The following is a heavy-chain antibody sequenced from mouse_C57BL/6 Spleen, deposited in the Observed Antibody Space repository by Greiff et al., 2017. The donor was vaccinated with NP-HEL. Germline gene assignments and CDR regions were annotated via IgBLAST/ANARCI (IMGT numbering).Heavy chain of an antibody. CDR1: GYTFTDYY. Sequence: VQLQQSGPVLVKPGASVKMSCKASGYTFTDYYMNWVKQSHGKSLEWIGVINPYNGGTSYNQKFKGKATLTVDKSSSTAYMELNSLTSEDSAVYYCARGYYGSDYWGQGTTLTVSS. CDR3: ARGYYGSDY. J-gene: IGHJ2*01. V-gene: IGHV1-19*01. D-gene: IGHD1-1*01. CDR2: INPYNGGT.